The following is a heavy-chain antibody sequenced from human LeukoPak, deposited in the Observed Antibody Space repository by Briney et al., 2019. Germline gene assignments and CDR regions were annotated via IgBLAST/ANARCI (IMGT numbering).Heavy chain of an antibody. D-gene: IGHD1-14*01. Sequence: PSETLSLTCTVSGGSISSYYWSWIRQPPGKGLEWIGYIYYSGSTNYNPSLKSRVTISVDTSKNRFSLKLSSVTAADTAVYYCARTRKNYYYMDVWGKGTTVTVSS. V-gene: IGHV4-59*01. CDR2: IYYSGST. CDR1: GGSISSYY. J-gene: IGHJ6*03. CDR3: ARTRKNYYYMDV.